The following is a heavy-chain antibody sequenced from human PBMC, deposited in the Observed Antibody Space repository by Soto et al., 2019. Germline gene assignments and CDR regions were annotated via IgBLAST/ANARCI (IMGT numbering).Heavy chain of an antibody. CDR3: ARIAAGLDS. CDR2: INHDGGET. D-gene: IGHD6-13*01. CDR1: GFSHSSYW. Sequence: GGSLRLSCIVSGFSHSSYWMSWVRQAPGKGLEWVANINHDGGETYYVDSVKGRSTISRDNAKNSLYLQINSLRAEDTAVYYYARIAAGLDSWGQGTLVTVSS. J-gene: IGHJ4*02. V-gene: IGHV3-7*05.